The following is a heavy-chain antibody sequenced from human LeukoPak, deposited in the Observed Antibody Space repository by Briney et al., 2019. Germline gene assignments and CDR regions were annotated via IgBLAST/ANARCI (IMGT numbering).Heavy chain of an antibody. CDR3: ARGYCSRTSCYWSTYYYYMDV. J-gene: IGHJ6*03. V-gene: IGHV1-18*01. CDR1: GYTFSNYG. D-gene: IGHD2-2*01. CDR2: ISAYDGNK. Sequence: HEGSVKVSCKASGYTFSNYGISWVRQAPGKGLEWVGWISAYDGNKNYAHKVKGRVTISRDKSKNTLYMQMKSLRSDDTAVYYCARGYCSRTSCYWSTYYYYMDVWGEGTTVTVSS.